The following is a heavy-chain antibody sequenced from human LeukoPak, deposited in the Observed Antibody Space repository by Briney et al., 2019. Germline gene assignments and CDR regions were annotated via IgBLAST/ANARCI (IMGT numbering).Heavy chain of an antibody. CDR3: ARRRTTGTTGYFDY. V-gene: IGHV4-4*09. CDR1: RGSISTYY. D-gene: IGHD1-1*01. Sequence: SETLSLTCTISRGSISTYYWSWIRQPPGKGLEWIGYISTGGSTNHNPSLKSRVTISVDTSKNQFSLNLSSVTAADTAVYYCARRRTTGTTGYFDYWGQGTLVTVSS. CDR2: ISTGGST. J-gene: IGHJ4*02.